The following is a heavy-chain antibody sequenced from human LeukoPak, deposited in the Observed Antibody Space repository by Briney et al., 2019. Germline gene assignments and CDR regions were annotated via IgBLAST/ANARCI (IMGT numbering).Heavy chain of an antibody. CDR2: IYPGDPDT. Sequence: GESLKISCKGSGYSFTSYWIGWVRQMPGKGLEWMGIIYPGDPDTRYSPSFQGQVTISADKSISTAYLQWSSLKASDTAMYYCARLGCSSTSCYETSYYYYGMDVWAKGPRSPSP. V-gene: IGHV5-51*01. J-gene: IGHJ6*02. CDR3: ARLGCSSTSCYETSYYYYGMDV. D-gene: IGHD2-2*01. CDR1: GYSFTSYW.